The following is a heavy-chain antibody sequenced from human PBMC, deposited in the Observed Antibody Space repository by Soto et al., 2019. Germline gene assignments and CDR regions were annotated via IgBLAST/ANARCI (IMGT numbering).Heavy chain of an antibody. CDR3: ARGGLLPDY. D-gene: IGHD2-21*02. Sequence: SETLSLTSAVSGDNMERYYWTWLRQSPGKGLEWIGYIHSTGSTNYNPSLMSRVTMSVDRSKNQFSLKLSSVTAADTAVYYCARGGLLPDYWGQGTLVTVSS. J-gene: IGHJ4*02. V-gene: IGHV4-59*12. CDR2: IHSTGST. CDR1: GDNMERYY.